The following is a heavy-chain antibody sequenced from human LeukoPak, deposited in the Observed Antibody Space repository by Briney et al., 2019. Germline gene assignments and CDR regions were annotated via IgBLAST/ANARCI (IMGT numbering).Heavy chain of an antibody. CDR3: ARDAVSTVTAGGIDY. CDR1: GYTFTGYY. Sequence: ASVKVSCKASGYTFTGYYMHWVRQAPGQGLEWMGRINPNSGGTNYAQKFQGRVTMTRDTSISTAYMELSRLRSDDTAVYYCARDAVSTVTAGGIDYWGQGTLVTVSS. V-gene: IGHV1-2*06. J-gene: IGHJ4*02. D-gene: IGHD2-21*02. CDR2: INPNSGGT.